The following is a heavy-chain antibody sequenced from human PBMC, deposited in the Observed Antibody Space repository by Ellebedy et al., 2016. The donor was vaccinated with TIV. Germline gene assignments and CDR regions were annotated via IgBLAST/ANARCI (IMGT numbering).Heavy chain of an antibody. CDR3: AKVVKGSLDP. D-gene: IGHD2-15*01. J-gene: IGHJ5*02. CDR2: ISSGGTTI. V-gene: IGHV3-11*01. Sequence: GGSLRLSXAASGFSFSDSYMSWIRQAPGKGLEWVSYISSGGTTIHYADSVKGRFTTSRDNAKNSLYLQMNSLRAEDTAVYYCAKVVKGSLDPWGQGTLVTVSS. CDR1: GFSFSDSY.